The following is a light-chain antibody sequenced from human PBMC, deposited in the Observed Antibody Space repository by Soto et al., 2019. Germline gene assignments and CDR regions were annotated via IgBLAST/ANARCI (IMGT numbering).Light chain of an antibody. Sequence: QPVLTQPPSVSGAPGQRVTISCTGSSSNIGAGYDVHWYQQLPGTAPKLLIYGNSNRPSGVPDRFSGSKSGTSASLAITGLQAEDEADYYCQSYDSSLDVFGTGTKVTVL. CDR1: SSNIGAGYD. V-gene: IGLV1-40*01. CDR3: QSYDSSLDV. J-gene: IGLJ1*01. CDR2: GNS.